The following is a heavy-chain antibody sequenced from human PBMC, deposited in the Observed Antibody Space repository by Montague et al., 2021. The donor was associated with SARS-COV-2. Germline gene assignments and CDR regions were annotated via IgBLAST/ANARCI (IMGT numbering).Heavy chain of an antibody. CDR3: ARTGLGAYDILTGYTVNAFEM. CDR1: GGSFSGYY. CDR2: INHSGST. J-gene: IGHJ3*02. V-gene: IGHV4-34*01. D-gene: IGHD3-9*01. Sequence: SETLSLTCVVYGGSFSGYYWSWIRQPPGKGLEWIGEINHSGSTNYNPSLKSRVTISVDTSKKQFSLRLNSVTAADTAVYYCARTGLGAYDILTGYTVNAFEMWGQGTMVTVSS.